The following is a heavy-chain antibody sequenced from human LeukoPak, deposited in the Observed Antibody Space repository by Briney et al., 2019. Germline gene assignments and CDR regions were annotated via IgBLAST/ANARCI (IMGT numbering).Heavy chain of an antibody. CDR2: IYYSGST. V-gene: IGHV4-59*11. J-gene: IGHJ4*02. D-gene: IGHD2-2*01. Sequence: SETLSLTCTVSGGSISSHYWSWIRQPPGKGLEWIGYIYYSGSTNYNPSLKSRVTISVDTSKNQFSLKLSSVTAADTAVYYCARGPLYCSSTSCLPVFDYWGQGTLVTVSS. CDR3: ARGPLYCSSTSCLPVFDY. CDR1: GGSISSHY.